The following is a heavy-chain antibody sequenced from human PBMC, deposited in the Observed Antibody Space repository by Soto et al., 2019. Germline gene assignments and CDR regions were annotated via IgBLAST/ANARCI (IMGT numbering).Heavy chain of an antibody. Sequence: SETLSLTCIVSGGSISSYYWSWIRQPPGNVLEWIGYIYHSGSTNYNPSLKSRDTISVDTSKNQFSLKLSSVTAADTAVYYCARYFRGVISPFDYWGQGTQVTVSS. V-gene: IGHV4-59*08. J-gene: IGHJ4*02. CDR2: IYHSGST. D-gene: IGHD3-10*01. CDR1: GGSISSYY. CDR3: ARYFRGVISPFDY.